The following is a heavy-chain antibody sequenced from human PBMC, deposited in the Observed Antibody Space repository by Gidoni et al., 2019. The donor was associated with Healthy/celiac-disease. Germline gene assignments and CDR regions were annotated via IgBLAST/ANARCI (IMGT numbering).Heavy chain of an antibody. Sequence: QVQLVESGGGVVQPGRSLRLSCAASGFTFSSYGMHWVRQAPGKGLEWVAVIWYDGSNKYYADSVKGRFTISRDNSKNTLYLQMNSLRAEDTAVYYCARPYYYDSSGGAFDIWGQGTMVTVSS. CDR1: GFTFSSYG. J-gene: IGHJ3*02. V-gene: IGHV3-33*01. D-gene: IGHD3-22*01. CDR2: IWYDGSNK. CDR3: ARPYYYDSSGGAFDI.